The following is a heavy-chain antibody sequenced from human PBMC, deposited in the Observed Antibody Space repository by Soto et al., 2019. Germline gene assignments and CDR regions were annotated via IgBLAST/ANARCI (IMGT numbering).Heavy chain of an antibody. CDR2: IYWDDDK. V-gene: IGHV2-5*02. D-gene: IGHD3-22*01. J-gene: IGHJ4*02. CDR1: GFSLSTSGVG. CDR3: GSHYYDSSGYYHDY. Sequence: QITLKESGPPLVKPTQTLTLTCTFSGFSLSTSGVGVGWIRQPPGKALEWLALIYWDDDKRYSPSLKSRLTITKDTSKNQVVLTMTNMDPVDTATYYCGSHYYDSSGYYHDYWGQGTLVTVSS.